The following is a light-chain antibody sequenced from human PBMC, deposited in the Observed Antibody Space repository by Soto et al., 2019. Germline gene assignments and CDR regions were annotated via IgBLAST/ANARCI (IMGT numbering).Light chain of an antibody. CDR1: QSVSSSY. J-gene: IGKJ2*01. V-gene: IGKV3-20*01. CDR2: GAS. Sequence: EIVLTQSPGTLSLSPGERATLSCRASQSVSSSYLAWYQQKPGQAPRLVIYGASTRATGIPDRFSGSGSGTDFSLTISRLEPEDFAVYYCQQYDSSSYTFGQGTKLEIK. CDR3: QQYDSSSYT.